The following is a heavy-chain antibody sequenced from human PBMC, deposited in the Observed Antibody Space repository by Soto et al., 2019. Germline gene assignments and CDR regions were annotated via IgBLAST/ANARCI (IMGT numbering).Heavy chain of an antibody. D-gene: IGHD3-10*01. CDR1: GGTFSSYA. J-gene: IGHJ6*02. CDR3: AKRQYYYGSGSYYNLGGNYYYGMDV. CDR2: IIPIFGTA. Sequence: GASVKVSCKASGGTFSSYAISWVRQAPGQGLEWMGGIIPIFGTANYAQKFQGRVTITADESTSTAYMELSSQRSEDTAVYYCAKRQYYYGSGSYYNLGGNYYYGMDVWGQGTTVTVSS. V-gene: IGHV1-69*13.